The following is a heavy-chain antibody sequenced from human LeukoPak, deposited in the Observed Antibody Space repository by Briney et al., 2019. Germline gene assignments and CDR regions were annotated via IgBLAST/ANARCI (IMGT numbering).Heavy chain of an antibody. CDR3: AKGRRSSPGSRWFDP. Sequence: GGSLRLSCAASGFTSSSYAMSWVRQAPGKGLEWVSAISGSGGSTYYADSVKGRFTISRDNSKNTLYLQMNSLRAEDTAVYYCAKGRRSSPGSRWFDPWGQGTLVTVSS. V-gene: IGHV3-23*01. CDR2: ISGSGGST. CDR1: GFTSSSYA. J-gene: IGHJ5*02. D-gene: IGHD6-6*01.